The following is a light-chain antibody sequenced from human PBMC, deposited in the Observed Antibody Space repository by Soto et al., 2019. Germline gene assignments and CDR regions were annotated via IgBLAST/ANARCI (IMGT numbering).Light chain of an antibody. V-gene: IGKV1-5*03. Sequence: DIQMTQSPSTLSASVGDRVTITCRASQSISSWLAWYQQKPGKAPKSLIYTASILESGVPSRFSGSGSGTEFTLTISSLQPDDFATYYCQQYNSYPWTFGQGTKVEIK. CDR1: QSISSW. J-gene: IGKJ1*01. CDR2: TAS. CDR3: QQYNSYPWT.